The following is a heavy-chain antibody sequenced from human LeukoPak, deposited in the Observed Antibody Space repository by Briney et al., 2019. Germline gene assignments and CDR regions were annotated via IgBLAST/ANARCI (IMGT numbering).Heavy chain of an antibody. D-gene: IGHD3-10*01. V-gene: IGHV3-30-3*01. J-gene: IGHJ4*02. CDR3: AREGSGID. Sequence: GRSLRLSCAASGFTLSSYAMHWVRQAPGKGLEWVAVISYDGSNKYYADSVKGRFTISRDNSKNTLYLQMNSLRAEDTAVYYCAREGSGIDWGQGTLVTVSS. CDR2: ISYDGSNK. CDR1: GFTLSSYA.